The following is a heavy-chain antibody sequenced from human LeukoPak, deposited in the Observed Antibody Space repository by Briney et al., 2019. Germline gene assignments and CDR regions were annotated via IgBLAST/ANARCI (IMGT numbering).Heavy chain of an antibody. CDR3: ARGKPATAIRPYFDY. V-gene: IGHV3-66*01. CDR2: IYSDGST. D-gene: IGHD2-2*02. Sequence: GGSLRLSCAASGFTFSGYWMHWVRQVPGKGLEWVSVIYSDGSTYCADSVKDRFTISTDTSRNTLYLQMNSLRAEDTAVYYCARGKPATAIRPYFDYWGQGNLVTVSS. CDR1: GFTFSGYW. J-gene: IGHJ4*02.